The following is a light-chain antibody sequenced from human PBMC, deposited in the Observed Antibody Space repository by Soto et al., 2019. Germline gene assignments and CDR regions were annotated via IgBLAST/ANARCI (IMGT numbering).Light chain of an antibody. J-gene: IGKJ1*01. Sequence: ETVLTQSPGTLSLSPGERATLFCRASQSVSSNYLAWYQQKPGQAPRLLLYGASSRATGIPDRFSGSGSGTDFSLTISRLAPEDSAVYYCQQHGSSPPSWTFGQGTKVEIK. CDR2: GAS. V-gene: IGKV3-20*01. CDR3: QQHGSSPPSWT. CDR1: QSVSSNY.